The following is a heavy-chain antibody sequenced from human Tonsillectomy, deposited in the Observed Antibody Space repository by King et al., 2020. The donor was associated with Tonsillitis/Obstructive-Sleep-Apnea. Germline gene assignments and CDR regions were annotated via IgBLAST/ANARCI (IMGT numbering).Heavy chain of an antibody. CDR3: AKDRSISHRGYSYGSHYYFDY. CDR2: ISGSGGST. Sequence: VQLVESGGGLVQPGGSLRLSCAASGFTFSSYAMSWVRQAPGKGLEWVSAISGSGGSTYYADSVKGRFTISRDNSKNTLYLQMNSLRAEDTAVYYCAKDRSISHRGYSYGSHYYFDYWGQGTLVTVSS. CDR1: GFTFSSYA. V-gene: IGHV3-23*04. J-gene: IGHJ4*02. D-gene: IGHD5-18*01.